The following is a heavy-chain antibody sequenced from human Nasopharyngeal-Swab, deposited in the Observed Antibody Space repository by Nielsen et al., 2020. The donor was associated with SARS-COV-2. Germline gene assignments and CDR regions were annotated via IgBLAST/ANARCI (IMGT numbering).Heavy chain of an antibody. Sequence: ASVKVSCKASGYTFTGYYMHWVRQAPGQGLEWMGWINPNSGGTNYAQKFQGRVTMTRDTSVSTAYMELSSLRSEDTAVYYCARAGIAAAGFGMDVWGQGTTVTVSS. J-gene: IGHJ6*02. CDR3: ARAGIAAAGFGMDV. CDR2: INPNSGGT. D-gene: IGHD6-13*01. V-gene: IGHV1-2*02. CDR1: GYTFTGYY.